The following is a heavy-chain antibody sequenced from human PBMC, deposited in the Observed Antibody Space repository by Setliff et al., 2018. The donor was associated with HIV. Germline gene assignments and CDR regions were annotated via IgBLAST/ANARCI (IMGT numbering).Heavy chain of an antibody. V-gene: IGHV4-39*01. D-gene: IGHD2-21*01. J-gene: IGHJ5*02. CDR1: GDSIYSGKYY. Sequence: SETLSLTCTVSGDSIYSGKYYWGWIRQPPGKGLEWIATIFYSGNTYYNPSLKSRVTMSVDTSKNQFSLKLTSVTAADTAVYYCARGPNCGGDWCGRWGQGTQVTVSS. CDR2: IFYSGNT. CDR3: ARGPNCGGDWCGR.